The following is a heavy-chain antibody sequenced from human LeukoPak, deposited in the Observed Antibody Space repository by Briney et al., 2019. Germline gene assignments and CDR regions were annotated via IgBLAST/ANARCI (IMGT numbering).Heavy chain of an antibody. CDR3: ASQDPAAGTGYFDY. D-gene: IGHD6-13*01. Sequence: GGSLRLSCAASGFTFSSYSMNWVRQAPGKGLEWVSSISSSRSYIYYADSVKGRFTISRDNAKNSLYLQMNSLRAEGTAVYYCASQDPAAGTGYFDYWGQGTLVTVSS. V-gene: IGHV3-21*01. CDR1: GFTFSSYS. J-gene: IGHJ4*02. CDR2: ISSSRSYI.